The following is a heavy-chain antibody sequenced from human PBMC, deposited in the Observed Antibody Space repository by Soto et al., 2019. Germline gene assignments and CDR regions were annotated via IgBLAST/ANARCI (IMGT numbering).Heavy chain of an antibody. CDR1: GFTFSSYG. CDR2: IWYDGNDK. CDR3: AREAVAGPTYYYYGMDV. J-gene: IGHJ6*02. D-gene: IGHD6-19*01. V-gene: IGHV3-33*01. Sequence: QVQLVESGGGVVQPGRSLRLSCAASGFTFSSYGMHWVRQAPGKGLEWVAVIWYDGNDKSYADSVKGRFTISRDNSKNTLYLQMNSLRAEDTAVYYCAREAVAGPTYYYYGMDVWGQGTTVTVSS.